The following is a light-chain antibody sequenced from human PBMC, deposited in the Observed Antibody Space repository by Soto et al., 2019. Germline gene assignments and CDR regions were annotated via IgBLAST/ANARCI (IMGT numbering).Light chain of an antibody. J-gene: IGKJ3*01. CDR3: QQDYNLFT. CDR1: QSVSSSY. V-gene: IGKV3D-7*01. CDR2: GAS. Sequence: PGERVTLSCRASQSVSSSYLTWYQQKPGQAPRLRIYGASTRATSIPARFSGSGSGTDFTLTISSLQPEDFAVYYCQQDYNLFTFGPGTKVDIK.